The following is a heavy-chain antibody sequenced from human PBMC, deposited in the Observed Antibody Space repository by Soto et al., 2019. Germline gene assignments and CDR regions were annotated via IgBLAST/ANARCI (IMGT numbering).Heavy chain of an antibody. CDR1: GYTFTGYY. Sequence: QVQLVQSGAEVKKPGASVKVSCKASGYTFTGYYMHWVRQAPGQGLEWMGGINPNSGGTNYAQKFQGCVTMTRDTSISTAYMELSRLRSDDTAVYYCARTGAYYYDSSGPEGYFDYWGQGTLVTVSS. CDR3: ARTGAYYYDSSGPEGYFDY. D-gene: IGHD3-22*01. CDR2: INPNSGGT. V-gene: IGHV1-2*04. J-gene: IGHJ4*02.